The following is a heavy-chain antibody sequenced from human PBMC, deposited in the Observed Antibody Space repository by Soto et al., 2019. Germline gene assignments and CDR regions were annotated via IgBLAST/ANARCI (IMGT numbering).Heavy chain of an antibody. D-gene: IGHD3-16*01. CDR3: ARDMYTNYVNYFDL. V-gene: IGHV4-34*12. J-gene: IGHJ5*02. Sequence: SETLSLTCAVYGGSFSGYYWSWIRQPPGKGLEWIGEIFHGGSTNYSPSLKSRVTISVDTSKNQFSLELSSVTAEDTALYYCARDMYTNYVNYFDLWGQGTLVTVSS. CDR1: GGSFSGYY. CDR2: IFHGGST.